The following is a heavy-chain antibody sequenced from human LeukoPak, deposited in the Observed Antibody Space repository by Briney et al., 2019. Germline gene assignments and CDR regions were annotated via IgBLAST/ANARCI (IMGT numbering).Heavy chain of an antibody. V-gene: IGHV3-21*04. CDR1: GFTFSSYS. CDR3: AKDLGRAYYYDSSGYYDY. J-gene: IGHJ4*02. CDR2: IKSSSSYI. D-gene: IGHD3-22*01. Sequence: GGSLRLSCAASGFTFSSYSMAWVRQAPGKGLEWVSSIKSSSSYIYYADSVKGRFTISRDNSKNTLYLQMNSLRAEDTAVYYCAKDLGRAYYYDSSGYYDYWGQGTLVTVSS.